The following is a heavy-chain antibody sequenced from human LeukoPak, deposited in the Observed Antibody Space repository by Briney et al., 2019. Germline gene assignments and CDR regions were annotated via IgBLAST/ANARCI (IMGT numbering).Heavy chain of an antibody. CDR1: GFTFSNYA. CDR2: ISGNGVST. CDR3: ARDASDIVVVPAAVGPFDL. Sequence: GGSLRLSCAASGFTFSNYAMYWVRRTPGKGLEYVSVISGNGVSTHYATSVKGRFSISRDNSKNKLYLQMGSLRAEDMAVYYCARDASDIVVVPAAVGPFDLWGQGTLVTVSS. D-gene: IGHD2-2*01. V-gene: IGHV3-64*01. J-gene: IGHJ4*02.